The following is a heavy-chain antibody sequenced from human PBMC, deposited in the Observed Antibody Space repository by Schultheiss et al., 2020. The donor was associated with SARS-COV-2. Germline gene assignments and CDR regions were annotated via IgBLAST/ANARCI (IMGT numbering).Heavy chain of an antibody. J-gene: IGHJ4*02. V-gene: IGHV3-23*01. Sequence: GGSLRLSCAASGFTFSGYAINWVRQAPGKGLEWVSSISGGAAITSDADSVKGRFTISRDNAKNSLDLQMNSLRVDDTAVYYCVKEGDEMGTSWGQGTLVTVSS. CDR1: GFTFSGYA. D-gene: IGHD5-24*01. CDR2: ISGGAAIT. CDR3: VKEGDEMGTS.